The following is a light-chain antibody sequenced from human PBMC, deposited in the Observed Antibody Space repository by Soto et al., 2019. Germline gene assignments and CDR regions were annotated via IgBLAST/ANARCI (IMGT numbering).Light chain of an antibody. J-gene: IGKJ1*01. V-gene: IGKV3-20*01. Sequence: ELVLPQSPVTLSLSPGERGTLSCRASQSVSNNYSAWYQRTPGQAPRLLIYGASNRATGIPDRFSGSGSRADVTVTVSSLEPEDYAGYYCQQYGSSGTFSQGTEVDVK. CDR1: QSVSNNY. CDR2: GAS. CDR3: QQYGSSGT.